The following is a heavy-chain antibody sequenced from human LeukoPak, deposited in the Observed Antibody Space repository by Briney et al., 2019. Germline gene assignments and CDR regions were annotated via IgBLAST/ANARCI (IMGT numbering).Heavy chain of an antibody. D-gene: IGHD6-19*01. CDR2: INPSGGST. J-gene: IGHJ5*02. V-gene: IGHV1-46*01. CDR3: ARSIGSSGWTVHNWFDP. CDR1: GYTFTSYY. Sequence: GASVKVSCKASGYTFTSYYMHWVRQAPGQGLEGMGIINPSGGSTSYAQKFQGRVTMTRDMSTSTVYMELSSLRSEDTAVYYCARSIGSSGWTVHNWFDPWGQGTLVTVSS.